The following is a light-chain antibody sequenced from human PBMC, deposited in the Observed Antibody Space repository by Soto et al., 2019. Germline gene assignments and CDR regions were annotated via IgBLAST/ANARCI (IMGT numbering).Light chain of an antibody. V-gene: IGKV3-20*01. Sequence: EIVMTQSPVTLSVSPGERVTLSCRASQSVSSNLAWYQQKPGQAPRLLIYGASTRATGIPARFSGSGSGTDFTLTISRLEPEDFAVYYCQQYGSSPRTFGQGTKVDIK. J-gene: IGKJ1*01. CDR3: QQYGSSPRT. CDR1: QSVSSN. CDR2: GAS.